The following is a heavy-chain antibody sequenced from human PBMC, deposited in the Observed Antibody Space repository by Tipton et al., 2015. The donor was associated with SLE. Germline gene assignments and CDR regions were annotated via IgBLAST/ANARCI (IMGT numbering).Heavy chain of an antibody. J-gene: IGHJ4*02. CDR2: IYYSGST. D-gene: IGHD4-17*01. Sequence: TLSLTCTVSGGSISSGGYYWSWIRQHPGKGLEWIGYIYYSGSTYYNPSLKSRVTISVDTSKNQFSLKLSSVTATDTAVYYCARAKVTTPFDYWGQGTLVTVSS. CDR1: GGSISSGGYY. CDR3: ARAKVTTPFDY. V-gene: IGHV4-31*03.